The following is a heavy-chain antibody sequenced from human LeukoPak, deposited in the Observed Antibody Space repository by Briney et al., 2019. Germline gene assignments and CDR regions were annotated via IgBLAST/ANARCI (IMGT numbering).Heavy chain of an antibody. Sequence: GGSLRLSCAASGFTFSSYAMSWVRQAPGKGLEWVSAISGSGDNTYYADSVKGRFTISRDTSKNTLYLQMNSLRAEDTAVYYCARDADVVAVAATPLSWFDPWGQGTLVTVSS. CDR2: ISGSGDNT. V-gene: IGHV3-23*01. J-gene: IGHJ5*02. CDR1: GFTFSSYA. D-gene: IGHD2-15*01. CDR3: ARDADVVAVAATPLSWFDP.